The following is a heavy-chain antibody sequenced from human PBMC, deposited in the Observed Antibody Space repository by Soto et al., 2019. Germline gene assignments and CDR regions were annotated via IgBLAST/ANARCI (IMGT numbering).Heavy chain of an antibody. CDR1: GYTFTDYL. D-gene: IGHD6-13*01. Sequence: GESLKISFKGSGYTFTDYLLGWVRQLPGKGLEWMVLSDPGAADTRYSRSFQGQVTITADKSTSTAYLQWNTLKASDTAMYYCSRHISSFLYYYYAMGVWSQGTTVTVSS. CDR3: SRHISSFLYYYYAMGV. V-gene: IGHV5-51*01. J-gene: IGHJ6*02. CDR2: SDPGAADT.